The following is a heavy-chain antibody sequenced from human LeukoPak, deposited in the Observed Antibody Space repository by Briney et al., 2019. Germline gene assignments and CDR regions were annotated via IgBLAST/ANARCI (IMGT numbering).Heavy chain of an antibody. CDR1: GGSISSSSYY. CDR3: ARHRSTTVTTGFGY. J-gene: IGHJ4*02. Sequence: SETLSLTCTVSGGSISSSSYYWGWIRQPPGKRLEWIGSIYYSGSTYYNPSLKSRVTISVDTSKNQFSLKLSSVTAADTAVYYCARHRSTTVTTGFGYWGQGTLVTVSS. D-gene: IGHD4-17*01. CDR2: IYYSGST. V-gene: IGHV4-39*01.